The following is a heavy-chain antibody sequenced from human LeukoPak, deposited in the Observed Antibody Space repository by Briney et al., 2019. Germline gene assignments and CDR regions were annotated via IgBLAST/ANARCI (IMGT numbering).Heavy chain of an antibody. J-gene: IGHJ5*02. CDR3: ARDQSWGLRNWFDP. CDR1: GGTFSSYA. D-gene: IGHD6-13*01. CDR2: IIPILGIA. V-gene: IGHV1-69*04. Sequence: SVKVFCKASGGTFSSYAISWVRQAPGQGLEWMGRIIPILGIANYAQKFQGRVTITADKSTSTAYMELSSLRSEDTAVYYCARDQSWGLRNWFDPWGQGTLVTVSS.